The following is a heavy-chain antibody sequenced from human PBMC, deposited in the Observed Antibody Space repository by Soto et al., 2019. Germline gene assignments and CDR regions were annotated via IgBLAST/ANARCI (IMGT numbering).Heavy chain of an antibody. D-gene: IGHD6-19*01. CDR2: ISAYNGNT. J-gene: IGHJ6*02. CDR1: GYTLTNYG. V-gene: IGHV1-18*01. CDR3: ATYRSGWYGNGMDV. Sequence: QVQLVQSGAEVKKPGASVKVSCKASGYTLTNYGISWVRQAPGQGLEWMGWISAYNGNTNYAQKLQGRVTMTTDTPTSTAYMELRALRSDDTAVYYCATYRSGWYGNGMDVWGQGTTVTVSS.